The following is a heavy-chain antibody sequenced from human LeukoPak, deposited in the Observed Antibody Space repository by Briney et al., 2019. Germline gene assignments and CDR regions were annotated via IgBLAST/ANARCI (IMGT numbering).Heavy chain of an antibody. CDR1: GFTFSSYS. D-gene: IGHD4-17*01. CDR2: ISSSSSYM. Sequence: GGSLRLSCAASGFTFSSYSMNWVRQAPGKGLEWVSSISSSSSYMYYADSVKGRFTIYRDNAKNSLYLQMNSLRAEDTAVYYCARAKIDYGDYGYFQHWGQGTLVTVSS. CDR3: ARAKIDYGDYGYFQH. V-gene: IGHV3-21*01. J-gene: IGHJ1*01.